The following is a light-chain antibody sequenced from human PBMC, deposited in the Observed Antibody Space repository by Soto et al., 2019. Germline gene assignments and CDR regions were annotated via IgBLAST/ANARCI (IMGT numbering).Light chain of an antibody. CDR2: DAS. CDR3: QQYNNWPRT. Sequence: EILLTQSPGTLSLSPGERATLSCRASQTITSRYLAWYQQKPGQAPRLLIYDASSRDTGIPDRFSGSASGTDFTLPISSLQSEDFAVYYCQQYNNWPRTFGQGTKVDIK. CDR1: QTITSRY. V-gene: IGKV3-20*01. J-gene: IGKJ1*01.